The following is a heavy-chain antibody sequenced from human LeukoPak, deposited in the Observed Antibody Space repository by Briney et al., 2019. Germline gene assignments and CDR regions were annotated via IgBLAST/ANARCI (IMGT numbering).Heavy chain of an antibody. V-gene: IGHV3-74*03. CDR2: ISPDGSSA. J-gene: IGHJ4*02. CDR3: ARVSFCPRCHFDY. Sequence: GSLRLSCAASGFSFSSYWMHWVRQAPGKGLVWVARISPDGSSALSADSVRGRFTISRDNADNTLYLQLNSLRAEDTAVYYCARVSFCPRCHFDYWGQGTLVTVSS. D-gene: IGHD2/OR15-2a*01. CDR1: GFSFSSYW.